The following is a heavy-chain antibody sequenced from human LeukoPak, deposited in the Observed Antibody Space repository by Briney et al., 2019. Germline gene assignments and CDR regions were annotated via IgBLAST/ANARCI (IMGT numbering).Heavy chain of an antibody. V-gene: IGHV4-39*07. CDR1: SGSISTSNYY. J-gene: IGHJ1*01. Sequence: SETLSLTCTVSSGSISTSNYYWGWVRQPPGKVLEWIGNIFYSGSTYYSPSLKSRVTISLDTSRNQFSLKLNSVTAADTAVYYCARAKRRYYDSSGHHAEYFQHWGQGTLVTVSS. D-gene: IGHD3-22*01. CDR2: IFYSGST. CDR3: ARAKRRYYDSSGHHAEYFQH.